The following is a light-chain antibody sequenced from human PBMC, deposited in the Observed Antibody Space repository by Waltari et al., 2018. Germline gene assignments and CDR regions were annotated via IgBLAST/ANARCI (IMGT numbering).Light chain of an antibody. CDR2: GAS. Sequence: EIVMTQSPATLSVSPGERATLSCRASQSVSSNLAWYQQKPGQAPRLLIYGASSRFTGIPDRFSGSGSGTDFTLTISRLEPEDFAVYYCQQYGSSPWTFGQGTKVEIK. CDR3: QQYGSSPWT. J-gene: IGKJ1*01. CDR1: QSVSSN. V-gene: IGKV3-20*01.